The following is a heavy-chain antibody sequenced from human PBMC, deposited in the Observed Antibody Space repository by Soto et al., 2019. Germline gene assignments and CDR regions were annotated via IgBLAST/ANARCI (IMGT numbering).Heavy chain of an antibody. Sequence: EVQLVQSGAEVKKPGESLKISCKGSGYSFSSYWISWVRQMPGKGLERMGKIDPSDAYTSYRPTFQGHVIISADKSIISAYVQWSSLNVSDIAMYYCARRTQYGSGGSCYLYFDYWGQGTLVTVAS. D-gene: IGHD2-15*01. CDR3: ARRTQYGSGGSCYLYFDY. J-gene: IGHJ4*02. V-gene: IGHV5-10-1*03. CDR2: IDPSDAYT. CDR1: GYSFSSYW.